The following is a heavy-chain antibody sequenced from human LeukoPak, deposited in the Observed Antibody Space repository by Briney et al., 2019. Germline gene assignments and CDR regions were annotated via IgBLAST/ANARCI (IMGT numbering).Heavy chain of an antibody. D-gene: IGHD2-15*01. J-gene: IGHJ4*02. Sequence: SQTLSLTCAISGDSLPSNSAAWNWIRQSPSRGLEWLGRTYYRTKWYNDYAVSVKSRTTINPDTSKNQFSLKLNSVTPEDTAVYYCARDRSGGRYCSGGSCYSVPPTFDYWGQGTLVTVSS. CDR3: ARDRSGGRYCSGGSCYSVPPTFDY. CDR2: TYYRTKWYN. V-gene: IGHV6-1*01. CDR1: GDSLPSNSAA.